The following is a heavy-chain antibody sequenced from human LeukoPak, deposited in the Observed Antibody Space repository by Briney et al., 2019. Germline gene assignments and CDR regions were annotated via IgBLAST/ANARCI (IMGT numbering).Heavy chain of an antibody. D-gene: IGHD3-22*01. CDR1: GFTFGYFG. Sequence: GGSLRLSCAASGFTFGYFGMNWVRQAPGKGLEWVAFIRFDGSNNYYADSVKGRFTISRDNSKNTLYLQMNSLRAEDTAVYYCAKDGGGYYPYYYYYMDVWGKGTTVTISS. V-gene: IGHV3-30*02. CDR2: IRFDGSNN. J-gene: IGHJ6*03. CDR3: AKDGGGYYPYYYYYMDV.